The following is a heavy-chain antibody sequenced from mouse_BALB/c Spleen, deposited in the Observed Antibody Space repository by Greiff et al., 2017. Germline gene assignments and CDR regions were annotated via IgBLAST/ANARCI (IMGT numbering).Heavy chain of an antibody. CDR2: ISSGGSCT. CDR1: GFTFSSYN. Sequence: EVQLVESGGGLVKPGGSLKLSCAASGFTFSSYNMSWVRQTPGKRLEWVATISSGGSCTYYPDSVKGRFTISRDNAKNTLYLQMSSLKSEDTAMYYCTRDDGKAYFDYWGQGTTLTVSS. CDR3: TRDDGKAYFDY. V-gene: IGHV5-6-4*01. J-gene: IGHJ2*01. D-gene: IGHD2-1*01.